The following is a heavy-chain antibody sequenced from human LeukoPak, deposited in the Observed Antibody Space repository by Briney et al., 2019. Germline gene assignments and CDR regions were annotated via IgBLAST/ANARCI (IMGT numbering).Heavy chain of an antibody. CDR3: AREIYVLRYFGTPTPNWFDP. D-gene: IGHD3-9*01. CDR2: INPSGGST. Sequence: ASVKVSCKASGYTFTSYYMHWVRQAPGQGLEWMGIINPSGGSTSYAQKFQGRVTMTRDTSTSTVYMELSSLRSEDTAVYYCAREIYVLRYFGTPTPNWFDPWGQGTLVTVSS. V-gene: IGHV1-46*01. J-gene: IGHJ5*02. CDR1: GYTFTSYY.